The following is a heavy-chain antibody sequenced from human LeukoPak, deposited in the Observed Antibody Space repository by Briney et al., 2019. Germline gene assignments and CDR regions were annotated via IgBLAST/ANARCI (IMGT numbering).Heavy chain of an antibody. J-gene: IGHJ6*03. V-gene: IGHV4-59*01. CDR3: ARVYDSGSQAYFYYMDV. D-gene: IGHD3-10*01. Sequence: PSETLSLTCNVSGGSIRGYYWSWIRQPPGKGLEWIGYIYSSVSTNYNPSLKSRVTMSVDTSKNQFYLKVNSVTAADTAVYYCARVYDSGSQAYFYYMDVWGKGTTVTVSS. CDR2: IYSSVST. CDR1: GGSIRGYY.